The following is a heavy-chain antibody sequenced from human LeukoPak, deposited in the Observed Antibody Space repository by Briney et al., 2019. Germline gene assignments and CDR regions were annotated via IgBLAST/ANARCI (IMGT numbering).Heavy chain of an antibody. V-gene: IGHV5-51*01. J-gene: IGHJ6*03. CDR2: IYPGDSDT. Sequence: GEPLKISCKGSGYSFTNYWVGWVRQMPGKGLEWMGIIYPGDSDTRYSPSFQGQVTTSVDKSISTAYLQWSSLKASDAAIYYCARLPDSGSYFRGVEYYMDVWGKGTTVTVSS. D-gene: IGHD1-26*01. CDR3: ARLPDSGSYFRGVEYYMDV. CDR1: GYSFTNYW.